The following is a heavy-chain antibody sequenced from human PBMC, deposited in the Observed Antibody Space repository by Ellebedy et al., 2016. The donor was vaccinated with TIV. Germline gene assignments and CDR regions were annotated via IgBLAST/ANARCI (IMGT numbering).Heavy chain of an antibody. CDR2: INRDGSSA. Sequence: PGGSLRLSCAASGFTFSNYGIHWVRQAPGKGLGWLSRINRDGSSANYADSVKGRFSISRDNSKNTLDAQMNSLRAEDTDVYYCARGGRDQWLIDYWGQGTLVTVSS. D-gene: IGHD6-19*01. CDR1: GFTFSNYG. V-gene: IGHV3-74*01. CDR3: ARGGRDQWLIDY. J-gene: IGHJ4*02.